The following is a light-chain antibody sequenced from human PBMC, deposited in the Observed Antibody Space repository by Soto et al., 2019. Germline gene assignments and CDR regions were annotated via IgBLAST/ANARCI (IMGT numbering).Light chain of an antibody. J-gene: IGLJ6*01. Sequence: NFLLTQPHSVSESPGKTVTISCTGSSGSIASNYVQWYQQRPGSAPTTVLYEDNQRPSGVPDRFSGSIDSSSNSASLTISGLKTEDEADYYCQSYDSSNHEVFGSGTQLTVL. V-gene: IGLV6-57*02. CDR3: QSYDSSNHEV. CDR1: SGSIASNY. CDR2: EDN.